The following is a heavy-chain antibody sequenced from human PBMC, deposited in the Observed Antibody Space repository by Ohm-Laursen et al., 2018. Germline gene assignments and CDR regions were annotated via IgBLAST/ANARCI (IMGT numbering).Heavy chain of an antibody. Sequence: GSLRLSCTASGSTFSSYAMNWVRQAPRKGLEWVSGISGSGGSTYYADSVKGRFTISRDNSKNTLYLQMNSLRAEDTAVYYCAKLVGYDAFDIWGQGTMVTVSS. V-gene: IGHV3-23*01. J-gene: IGHJ3*02. CDR3: AKLVGYDAFDI. CDR1: GSTFSSYA. D-gene: IGHD2-15*01. CDR2: ISGSGGST.